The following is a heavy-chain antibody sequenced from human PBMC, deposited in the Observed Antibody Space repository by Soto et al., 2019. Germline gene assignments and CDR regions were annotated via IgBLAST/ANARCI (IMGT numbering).Heavy chain of an antibody. CDR1: GGPFSSYS. V-gene: IGHV3-48*01. CDR2: ISSSSSTI. D-gene: IGHD3-3*01. CDR3: ARGPWSGEDNWFDP. Sequence: PGGSLRLSCAASGGPFSSYSMNWVRKAPGKGLEWVSYISSSSSTIYYADSVKGRFTISRDNAKNSLYLQMNSLRAEDTAVYYCARGPWSGEDNWFDPWGQGTLVTVSS. J-gene: IGHJ5*02.